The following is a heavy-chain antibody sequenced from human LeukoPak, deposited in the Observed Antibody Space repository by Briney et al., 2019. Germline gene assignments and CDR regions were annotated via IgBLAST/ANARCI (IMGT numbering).Heavy chain of an antibody. V-gene: IGHV3-13*05. Sequence: GGSLRLSCAASGSTFSSYDMHWVRQATGKGLEWVSAIGTAGDPYYPGPVKGRFTISRENAKNSLYLQMNSLRAGDTAVYYCARAPYAGRLYGMDVWGQGTTVTVSS. J-gene: IGHJ6*02. CDR3: ARAPYAGRLYGMDV. D-gene: IGHD4-23*01. CDR2: IGTAGDP. CDR1: GSTFSSYD.